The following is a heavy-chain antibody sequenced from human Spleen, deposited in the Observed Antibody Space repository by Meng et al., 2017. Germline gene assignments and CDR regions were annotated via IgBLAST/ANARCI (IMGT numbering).Heavy chain of an antibody. V-gene: IGHV3-23*01. J-gene: IGHJ3*02. CDR1: GFTFSSYA. CDR3: AHTMIGPYAFDI. Sequence: GESLKISCAASGFTFSSYAMSWVRQAPGKGLEWVSAISGSGGSTYYADSVKGRFTISRDNSKNTLYLQMNSLRAEDTAVYYCAHTMIGPYAFDIWGQGTMVTVSS. D-gene: IGHD3-22*01. CDR2: ISGSGGST.